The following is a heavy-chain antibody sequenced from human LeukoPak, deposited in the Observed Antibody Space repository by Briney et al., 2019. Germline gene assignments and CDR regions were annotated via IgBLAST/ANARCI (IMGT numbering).Heavy chain of an antibody. CDR2: ISPSGGST. D-gene: IGHD6-19*01. Sequence: GASVKVSCKAFGYTYTGYWMHWVRQAPGQGPEWMGVISPSGGSTIYAQKFKGRVTLTRDMSTSTDYLELSSLRSEDTAVYYCARRKGVVMAGLGYWGQGTLVTVSS. CDR1: GYTYTGYW. V-gene: IGHV1-46*01. J-gene: IGHJ4*02. CDR3: ARRKGVVMAGLGY.